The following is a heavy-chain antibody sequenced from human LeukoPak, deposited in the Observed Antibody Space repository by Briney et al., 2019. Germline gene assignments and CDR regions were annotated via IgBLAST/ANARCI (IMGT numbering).Heavy chain of an antibody. CDR2: IKQDGSEK. CDR3: ARRTWRDYYDSSGYPFDY. V-gene: IGHV3-7*01. D-gene: IGHD3-22*01. J-gene: IGHJ4*02. Sequence: GGSLRLSCAASGFTFSGYWMSWVRQAPGKGLEWVANIKQDGSEKYYVDSVKGRFTISRDNAKNSLYLQMNSLRAEDTAVYYCARRTWRDYYDSSGYPFDYWGQGTLVTVSS. CDR1: GFTFSGYW.